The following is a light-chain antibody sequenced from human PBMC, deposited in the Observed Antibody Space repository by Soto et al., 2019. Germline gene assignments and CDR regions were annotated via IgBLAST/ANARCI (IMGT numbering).Light chain of an antibody. Sequence: QYALTQPASVSGSPGQSIAISCTGSRSDIGIYKYVSWYQQHPGKVPKLIIYEVTNRPSGVSNRFSGSKSGNTSSLTISGLQAEDEADYYCSSYITSSPRVFGPGTRFTVL. V-gene: IGLV2-14*01. CDR3: SSYITSSPRV. CDR1: RSDIGIYKY. J-gene: IGLJ1*01. CDR2: EVT.